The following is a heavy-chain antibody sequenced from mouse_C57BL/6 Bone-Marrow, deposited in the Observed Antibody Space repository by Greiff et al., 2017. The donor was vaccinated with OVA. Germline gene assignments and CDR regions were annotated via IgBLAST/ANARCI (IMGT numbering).Heavy chain of an antibody. J-gene: IGHJ1*03. CDR3: TRRWLLLWYFNV. CDR2: IDPETGGT. CDR1: GYTFTDYE. V-gene: IGHV1-15*01. D-gene: IGHD2-3*01. Sequence: QVQLQQSGAELVRPGASVTLSCKPSGYTFTDYEMHWVKQTPVHGLEWIGAIDPETGGTAYNQKFKGKAILTADKSSSTADMELRSLTSEDSGVYYRTRRWLLLWYFNVWGTGTTVTVSS.